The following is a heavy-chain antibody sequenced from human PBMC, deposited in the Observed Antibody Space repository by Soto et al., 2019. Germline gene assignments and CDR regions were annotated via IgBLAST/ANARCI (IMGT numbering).Heavy chain of an antibody. V-gene: IGHV1-18*01. Sequence: QVQLVQSGAEVKKPGASVKVSCKASGYTFTNYGISWVRQAPGQGLEWMGWISAYNGNTNYAQKLQGRVTMTTDTATSQAYMELRCLRSDDTAVYYCASEYYCGSGPWYWGKGTLVTVSS. J-gene: IGHJ4*02. D-gene: IGHD3-10*01. CDR3: ASEYYCGSGPWY. CDR1: GYTFTNYG. CDR2: ISAYNGNT.